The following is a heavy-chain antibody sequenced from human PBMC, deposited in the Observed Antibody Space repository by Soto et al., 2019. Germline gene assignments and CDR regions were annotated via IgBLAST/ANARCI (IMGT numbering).Heavy chain of an antibody. CDR1: GYSFTSYW. Sequence: PGESLKISCKGSGYSFTSYWISWVRQMPGKGLEWMGRIDPSDSYTNYSPSFQGHVTISADKSISTAYLQWSSLKASDTAMYYCARQGGRRNYYDSSGDLDYWGQGTLVTVSS. CDR3: ARQGGRRNYYDSSGDLDY. D-gene: IGHD3-22*01. V-gene: IGHV5-10-1*01. J-gene: IGHJ4*02. CDR2: IDPSDSYT.